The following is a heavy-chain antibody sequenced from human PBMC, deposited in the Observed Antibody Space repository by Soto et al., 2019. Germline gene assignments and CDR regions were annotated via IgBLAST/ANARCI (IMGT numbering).Heavy chain of an antibody. CDR2: ISGYNGDI. J-gene: IGHJ4*02. Sequence: QVHLVQSGGEVKKPGASVKVSCKASGYTFNRHGITWVRQAPGHGLEWMGWISGYNGDINYEQKFQGRVTLSSDTLTSTVYLELKSLRFYDTAVYYCARVRIVGAREIDFWGQGTLVTVSS. D-gene: IGHD1-26*01. V-gene: IGHV1-18*04. CDR3: ARVRIVGAREIDF. CDR1: GYTFNRHG.